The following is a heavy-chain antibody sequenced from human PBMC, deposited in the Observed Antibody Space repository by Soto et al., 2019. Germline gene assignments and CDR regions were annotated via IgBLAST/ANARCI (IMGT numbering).Heavy chain of an antibody. D-gene: IGHD1-26*01. J-gene: IGHJ4*02. CDR3: ARDLVGANFG. CDR1: GGTFSSYA. CDR2: IIPIFGTA. V-gene: IGHV1-69*13. Sequence: ASVKVSCKASGGTFSSYAISWVRQAPGQGLEWMGGIIPIFGTANHAQKFQGRVTITADESTSTAYMELSSLRSEDTAVYYCARDLVGANFGWGQGTLVTVSS.